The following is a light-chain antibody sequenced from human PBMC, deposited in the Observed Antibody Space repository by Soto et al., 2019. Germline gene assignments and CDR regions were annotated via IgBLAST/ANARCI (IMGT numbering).Light chain of an antibody. CDR2: EVS. V-gene: IGLV2-14*01. CDR1: SSDVGRYDY. Sequence: QSALTQPASVSGSPGQSITISCTGTSSDVGRYDYVSWYQHHPGKAPKLMIYEVSSRPSGVSHRFSGSKSGNTASLTISGLQAEDEADYYCSPYTSHTTIFGGGTKVTVL. J-gene: IGLJ2*01. CDR3: SPYTSHTTI.